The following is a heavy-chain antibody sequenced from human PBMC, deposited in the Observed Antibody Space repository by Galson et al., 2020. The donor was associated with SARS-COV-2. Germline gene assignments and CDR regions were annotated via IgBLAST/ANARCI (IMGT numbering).Heavy chain of an antibody. Sequence: AASLTLSCAASGFTFSSYYMHWIRQAPGKGLEWVSAIGNAGDTYYTGSVKGRFTISRENAKNSLYLQMNSLRAGDTAVYYCARAGEGGSYYYYYGIDVGGQVSTVIVS. D-gene: IGHD1-26*01. CDR3: ARAGEGGSYYYYYGIDV. V-gene: IGHV3-13*01. CDR2: IGNAGDT. CDR1: GFTFSSYY. J-gene: IGHJ6*02.